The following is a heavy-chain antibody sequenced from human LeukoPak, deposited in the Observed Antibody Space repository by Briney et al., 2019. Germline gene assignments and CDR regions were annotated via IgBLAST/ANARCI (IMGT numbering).Heavy chain of an antibody. CDR1: GGSISSHY. J-gene: IGHJ4*02. V-gene: IGHV4-59*11. D-gene: IGHD4-11*01. CDR3: ARDTDYFVY. CDR2: IYYSGST. Sequence: SETLSLTCTVSGGSISSHYWSWIRQPPGKGLEWIGYIYYSGSTNYNPSLKSRVTISVDTSKNQFSLKLSSVTAADTAVYYCARDTDYFVYWGQGTLVTVSS.